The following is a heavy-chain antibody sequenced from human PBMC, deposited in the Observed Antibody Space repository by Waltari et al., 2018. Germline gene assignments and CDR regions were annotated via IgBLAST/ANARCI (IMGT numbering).Heavy chain of an antibody. J-gene: IGHJ4*02. CDR2: IKQDGSEK. D-gene: IGHD1-26*01. V-gene: IGHV3-7*01. Sequence: EVQLVESGGGLVQPGGSLRLSCAASGFTLSSYWISWVRQAPGKGLEWVANIKQDGSEKYYVDSVKGRFTISRDNAKNSLYLQMNSLRAEDTAVYYCARAGLGATLFDYWGQGTLVTVSS. CDR1: GFTLSSYW. CDR3: ARAGLGATLFDY.